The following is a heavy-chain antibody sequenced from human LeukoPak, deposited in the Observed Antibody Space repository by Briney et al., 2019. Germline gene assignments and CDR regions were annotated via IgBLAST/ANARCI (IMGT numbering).Heavy chain of an antibody. CDR2: ISGSGVTT. D-gene: IGHD2-2*01. CDR3: SKWKAIVLVPAARSPIDY. Sequence: GGSLRLSCAASAFTFSSYWMTWVRQPPGKGLEWVSAISGSGVTTYYADSVKGRFTISRDNSKHTLYLQMNSLRAEDTAVYYCSKWKAIVLVPAARSPIDYWGQGTLVTVSS. J-gene: IGHJ4*02. V-gene: IGHV3-23*01. CDR1: AFTFSSYW.